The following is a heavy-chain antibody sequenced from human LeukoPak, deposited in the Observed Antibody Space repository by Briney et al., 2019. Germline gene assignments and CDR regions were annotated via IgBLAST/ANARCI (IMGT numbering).Heavy chain of an antibody. Sequence: GASVKVSCKASGYTFTSYGISWVRQAPGQGLEWMGWISAYNGNTNYAQKLQGRVTMTTDTSTSTAYMELRSLRSDDTAVYYCARAGNTDSSGWYEDYGMDVWGQGTTVTVSS. CDR3: ARAGNTDSSGWYEDYGMDV. CDR2: ISAYNGNT. D-gene: IGHD6-19*01. J-gene: IGHJ6*02. CDR1: GYTFTSYG. V-gene: IGHV1-18*01.